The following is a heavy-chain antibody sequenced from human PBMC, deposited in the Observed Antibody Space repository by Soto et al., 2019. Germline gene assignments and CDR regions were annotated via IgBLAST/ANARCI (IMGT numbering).Heavy chain of an antibody. CDR2: ISYDGSNK. CDR3: AKDQKVIAARLLYYYGMDV. Sequence: QVQLVESGGGVVQPGRSLRLSCAASGFTFSSYGMHWVRQAPGKGLEWVAVISYDGSNKYYADSVKGRFTISRDNSKNTLYLQMNSLRAEDTAVYYCAKDQKVIAARLLYYYGMDVWGQGTTVTVSS. V-gene: IGHV3-30*18. D-gene: IGHD6-6*01. CDR1: GFTFSSYG. J-gene: IGHJ6*02.